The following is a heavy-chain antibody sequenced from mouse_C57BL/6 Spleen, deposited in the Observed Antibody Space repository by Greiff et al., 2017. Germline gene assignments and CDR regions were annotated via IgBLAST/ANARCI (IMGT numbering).Heavy chain of an antibody. CDR3: ARWDDSWFAY. CDR1: GYTFTSYW. D-gene: IGHD2-4*01. V-gene: IGHV1-69*01. CDR2: IDPSDSYT. Sequence: QVQLKQPGAELVMPGASVKLSCKASGYTFTSYWMHWVKQRPGQGLEWIGEIDPSDSYTNYNQKFKGKSTVTVDKSSSTAYMQLSSLTSEDSAVYYCARWDDSWFAYWGQGTLVTVSA. J-gene: IGHJ3*01.